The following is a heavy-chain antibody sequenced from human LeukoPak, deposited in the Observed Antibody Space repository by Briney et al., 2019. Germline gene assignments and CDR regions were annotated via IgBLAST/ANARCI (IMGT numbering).Heavy chain of an antibody. D-gene: IGHD6-25*01. V-gene: IGHV1-18*01. CDR1: GYTFTSYG. J-gene: IGHJ5*02. CDR2: ISAYNGNT. CDR3: ARFSIPANWFDP. Sequence: ASVKVSCKASGYTFTSYGISWVRQAPGQGLEWMGWISAYNGNTNYAQNLQGRVTMTTDTSARIAYMELRSLGSDDTAVYYCARFSIPANWFDPWGQGTLVTVSS.